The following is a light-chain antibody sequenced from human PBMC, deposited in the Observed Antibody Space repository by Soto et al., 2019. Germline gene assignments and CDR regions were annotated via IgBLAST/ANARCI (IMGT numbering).Light chain of an antibody. CDR1: QSVSSY. V-gene: IGKV3-11*01. Sequence: EIVLTQSPATLSLSPGERATLSCRASQSVSSYLAWYQQKPGQAPRLLIYDASSLESGVPSRFSGSGSGTEFTLTISSLQPDDFATYYCQQYNSYSPLTFGQGTKLEIK. J-gene: IGKJ2*01. CDR3: QQYNSYSPLT. CDR2: DAS.